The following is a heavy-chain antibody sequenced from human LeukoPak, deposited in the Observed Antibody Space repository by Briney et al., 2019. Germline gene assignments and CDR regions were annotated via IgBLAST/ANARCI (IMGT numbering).Heavy chain of an antibody. CDR1: GFTFSTYW. V-gene: IGHV3-7*01. Sequence: GGCLRLSCAASGFTFSTYWMSWVRQAPGKGLEWVANINQDGSQKRYVDSVQGRFTISRDSTKNSLFLQMNSLRAEDTAVYYCARLKDDVTKLDYWGQGTLVTVSS. CDR3: ARLKDDVTKLDY. CDR2: INQDGSQK. D-gene: IGHD2-8*01. J-gene: IGHJ4*02.